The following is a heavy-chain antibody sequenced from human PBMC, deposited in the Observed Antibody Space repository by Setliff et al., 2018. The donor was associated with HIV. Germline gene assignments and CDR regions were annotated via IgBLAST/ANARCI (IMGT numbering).Heavy chain of an antibody. J-gene: IGHJ4*02. D-gene: IGHD2-21*02. CDR1: GGAVRSDDYY. CDR3: ARGVPLLPPHY. Sequence: SETLSLTCTVFGGAVRSDDYYLGWIRQPPGKGLEWIGSIFYSEPVYYGGRTYYSPSLKSRVTISVDTSKSQFPLTLSPVTAADTAVYYCARGVPLLPPHYWGQGTLVTVSS. CDR2: IFYSEPVYYGGRT. V-gene: IGHV4-39*06.